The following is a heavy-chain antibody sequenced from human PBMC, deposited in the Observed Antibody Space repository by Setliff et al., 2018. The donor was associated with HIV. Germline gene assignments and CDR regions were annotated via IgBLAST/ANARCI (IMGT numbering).Heavy chain of an antibody. CDR3: ATDRTQTGISLVRGIITDPARFPLDY. CDR2: INVYNSDT. CDR1: GYPFTNFG. V-gene: IGHV1-18*04. Sequence: ASVKVSCKASGYPFTNFGVSWVRQAHGQGLQWVAWINVYNSDTITAQKFKGRVTMTKDTSTGTAYMELRSLRSDDTAVYYCATDRTQTGISLVRGIITDPARFPLDYWGQGTLVTVSS. D-gene: IGHD3-10*01. J-gene: IGHJ4*02.